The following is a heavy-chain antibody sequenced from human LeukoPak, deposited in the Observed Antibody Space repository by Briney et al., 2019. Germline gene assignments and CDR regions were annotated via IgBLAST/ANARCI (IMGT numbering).Heavy chain of an antibody. CDR1: GGSFSGYY. Sequence: SETLSLTCAVYGGSFSGYYWSWIRQPPGKGLEWIGEINHSGSTNYNPSLKSRVTISVDTSKNQFSLKLSSVTAADTAVHYCAREDRYGGIAVAGYYFDYWGQGTLVTVSS. CDR3: AREDRYGGIAVAGYYFDY. V-gene: IGHV4-34*01. J-gene: IGHJ4*02. CDR2: INHSGST. D-gene: IGHD6-19*01.